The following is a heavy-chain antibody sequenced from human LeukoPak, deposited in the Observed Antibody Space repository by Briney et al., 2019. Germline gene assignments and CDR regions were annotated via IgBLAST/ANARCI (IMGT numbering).Heavy chain of an antibody. Sequence: SETLSLTCTVSGGSISSGSYYWSWIRQPAGKGLEWIGRIYTSGSTNYNPSLKSRVTISVDTSKNQFSLKLSSVTAADTAVYYCARDNSIGDRGWWFDPWGQGTLVTVSS. CDR1: GGSISSGSYY. D-gene: IGHD4-23*01. V-gene: IGHV4-61*02. CDR3: ARDNSIGDRGWWFDP. CDR2: IYTSGST. J-gene: IGHJ5*02.